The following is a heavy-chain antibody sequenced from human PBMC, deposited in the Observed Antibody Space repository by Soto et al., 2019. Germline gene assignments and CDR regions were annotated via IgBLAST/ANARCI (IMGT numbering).Heavy chain of an antibody. CDR2: IGTAGDT. V-gene: IGHV3-13*01. J-gene: IGHJ6*03. CDR1: GFTFSSYD. D-gene: IGHD4-17*01. Sequence: PGGSLRLSCAASGFTFSSYDMHWVRQATGKGLEWVSAIGTAGDTYYPGSVKGRFTIPRENAKNSLYLQMNSLRAGDTAVYYCARVGYTVTTGYYYYYMDVWGKGTTVTVSS. CDR3: ARVGYTVTTGYYYYYMDV.